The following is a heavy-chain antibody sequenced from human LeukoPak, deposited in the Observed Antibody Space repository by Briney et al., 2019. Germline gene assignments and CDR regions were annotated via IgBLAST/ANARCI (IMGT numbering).Heavy chain of an antibody. D-gene: IGHD3-10*01. V-gene: IGHV4-59*08. CDR2: IYYSGST. Sequence: KSSETLSLTCTVAGGSISSYYWSWIRQPPGKGLEWIGYIYYSGSTNYNPSLKSRVTISVDTSKNQFSLKLSSVTAADTAVYYCARRYYYGSGSLQDSDAFDIWGQGTMVTVSS. CDR3: ARRYYYGSGSLQDSDAFDI. CDR1: GGSISSYY. J-gene: IGHJ3*02.